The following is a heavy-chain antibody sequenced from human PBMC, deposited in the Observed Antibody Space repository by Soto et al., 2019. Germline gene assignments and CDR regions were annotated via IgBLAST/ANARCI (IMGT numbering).Heavy chain of an antibody. CDR1: GFSISDSY. Sequence: GGSLRLSCATSGFSISDSYMSWIRQTPGKGLEWISYISPRSTFRDYADSVKGRFTISRDSVKNSVCLQMNNLTADDTGVYYCARGGGGGLFDPWGQGSLVTVSS. CDR2: ISPRSTFR. J-gene: IGHJ5*02. CDR3: ARGGGGGLFDP. D-gene: IGHD2-21*01. V-gene: IGHV3-11*06.